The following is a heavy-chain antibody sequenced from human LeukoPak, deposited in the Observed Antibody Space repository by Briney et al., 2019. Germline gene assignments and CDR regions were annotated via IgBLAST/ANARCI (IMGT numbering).Heavy chain of an antibody. V-gene: IGHV4-59*01. CDR3: ARVGYGSGSPRRAFDI. CDR2: IYYSGST. Sequence: SETLSLTCTVSGGSLSSYYWSWMRQPPGKGLEWIGYIYYSGSTNYNPSLKSRVTISVDTSKNQFSLKLSSVTAADTPVYYCARVGYGSGSPRRAFDIWGQGTMVTVSS. J-gene: IGHJ3*02. CDR1: GGSLSSYY. D-gene: IGHD6-19*01.